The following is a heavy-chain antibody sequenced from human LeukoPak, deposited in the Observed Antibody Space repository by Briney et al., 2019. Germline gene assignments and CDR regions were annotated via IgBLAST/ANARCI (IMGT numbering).Heavy chain of an antibody. D-gene: IGHD1-26*01. J-gene: IGHJ5*02. V-gene: IGHV1-8*01. Sequence: ASVKVSCKASGYTFTSYDINWVRQATGQGLEWMGWMNPNSGNTGYAQKFQGRVTMTRNTSISTAYMELSSLRSEDTAVYYCARALEWELLGPGTDWFDPWGQGTLVTVSS. CDR2: MNPNSGNT. CDR3: ARALEWELLGPGTDWFDP. CDR1: GYTFTSYD.